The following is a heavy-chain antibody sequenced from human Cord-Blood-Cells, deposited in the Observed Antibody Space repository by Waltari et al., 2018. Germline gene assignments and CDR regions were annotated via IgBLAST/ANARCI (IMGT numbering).Heavy chain of an antibody. Sequence: QVQLVQSGAEVKKPGSSVKVSCKASGGTFSSYAISWVRQAPGQGLEWMGGISPIFGTANYAQKFQGRVTITADESTSTAYMELSSLRSEDTAVYYCAREYCSSTSCYLDYWGQGTLVTVSS. J-gene: IGHJ4*02. D-gene: IGHD2-2*01. CDR2: ISPIFGTA. V-gene: IGHV1-69*01. CDR3: AREYCSSTSCYLDY. CDR1: GGTFSSYA.